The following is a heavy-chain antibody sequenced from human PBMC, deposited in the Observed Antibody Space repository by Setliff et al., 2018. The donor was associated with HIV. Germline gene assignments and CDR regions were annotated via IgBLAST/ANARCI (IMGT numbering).Heavy chain of an antibody. CDR2: IYHNGIT. CDR1: GYSIGSGYY. Sequence: SETLSLTCGVSGYSIGSGYYWGWIRQPPGKGLEWIGSIYHNGITYYNPSLKRRVTISVDTSQNQFSLKLSSVTAADTAIYYCARRIYGNNPYFDYWSQGTLVTVSS. V-gene: IGHV4-38-2*01. D-gene: IGHD4-17*01. J-gene: IGHJ4*02. CDR3: ARRIYGNNPYFDY.